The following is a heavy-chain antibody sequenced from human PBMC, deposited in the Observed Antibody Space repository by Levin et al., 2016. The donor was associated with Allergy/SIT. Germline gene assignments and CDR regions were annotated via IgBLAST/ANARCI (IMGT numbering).Heavy chain of an antibody. Sequence: SETLSLTCSVSGGSLRGYYWSWIRQSPGRGLEHIGNIDYSGNTNYNPSVESRVTMSVDTSKNQFSLKLNSVTAADTAVYYCARGGTTETTSYGVDVWGLGTTVTVSS. J-gene: IGHJ6*02. CDR1: GGSLRGYY. CDR2: IDYSGNT. D-gene: IGHD1-1*01. CDR3: ARGGTTETTSYGVDV. V-gene: IGHV4-59*01.